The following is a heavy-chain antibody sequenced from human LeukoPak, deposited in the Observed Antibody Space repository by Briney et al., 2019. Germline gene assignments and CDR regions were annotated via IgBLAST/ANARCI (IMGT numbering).Heavy chain of an antibody. CDR3: ARQLRGIAAAGTSLGFDY. V-gene: IGHV1-2*02. D-gene: IGHD6-13*01. CDR2: INPNSGGT. J-gene: IGHJ4*02. CDR1: GYTFTGYY. Sequence: ASVKVSCKASGYTFTGYYMHWVRQAPGQGLEWMGWINPNSGGTNYAQKFQGRVTMTRDTSISTAYLQWSSLKASDTAMYYCARQLRGIAAAGTSLGFDYWGQGTLVTVSS.